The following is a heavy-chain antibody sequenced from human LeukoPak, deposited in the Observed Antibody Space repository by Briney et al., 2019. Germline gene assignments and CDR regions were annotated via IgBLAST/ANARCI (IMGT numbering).Heavy chain of an antibody. CDR2: ITNGGSGI. J-gene: IGHJ4*02. Sequence: NPGGSLRLSCAASGFIFSDYYMTWVRQAPGKGLEPISYITNGGSGIFYADSVKDRFTISRDNAKNSLYLHMSSLRVEDTAVCYCARERGSSWFYQAFDLWGQGALVIVSS. CDR3: ARERGSSWFYQAFDL. V-gene: IGHV3-11*01. D-gene: IGHD6-13*01. CDR1: GFIFSDYY.